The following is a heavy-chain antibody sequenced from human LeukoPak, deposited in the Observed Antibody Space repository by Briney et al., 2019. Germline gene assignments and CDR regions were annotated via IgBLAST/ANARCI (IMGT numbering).Heavy chain of an antibody. Sequence: ASVKVSCKASGYTFTSYGISWVRQAPGQGLEWMGWISAYNGNTNYAQKLQGRVTMTTDTSTSTAYMELRSLRSDDTAVYYCARDPPTFYYDSSGYYYGFDYWGQGTLVTVSS. V-gene: IGHV1-18*01. CDR3: ARDPPTFYYDSSGYYYGFDY. D-gene: IGHD3-22*01. CDR1: GYTFTSYG. J-gene: IGHJ4*02. CDR2: ISAYNGNT.